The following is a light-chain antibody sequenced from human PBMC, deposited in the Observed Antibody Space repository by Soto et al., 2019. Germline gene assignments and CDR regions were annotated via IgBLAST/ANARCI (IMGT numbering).Light chain of an antibody. Sequence: EIQMTQSPSNLSASIGDRVTITCRASQNINNWLAWYQQKPGKVPKLLIYKASNLERGVPSRFSGSGSGTEFTLTISSLQPDDFATYYCQQFHLYSTFGQGTKVDIK. J-gene: IGKJ1*01. CDR3: QQFHLYST. CDR2: KAS. V-gene: IGKV1-5*03. CDR1: QNINNW.